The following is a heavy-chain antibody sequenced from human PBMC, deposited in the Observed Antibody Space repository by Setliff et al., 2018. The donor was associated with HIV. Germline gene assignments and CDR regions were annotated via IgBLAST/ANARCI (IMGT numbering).Heavy chain of an antibody. V-gene: IGHV4-38-2*02. CDR2: MYQTGSI. Sequence: SETLSLTCSVSGYSITNGYYWGWFRQSPGKGLEWIATMYQTGSIYYNPSLQNRVTLLLDMSKNQFSLKLSSVTAADTAVYYCARQAWHSGRNGYFVDYWGQGTLVTVSS. D-gene: IGHD2-15*01. CDR1: GYSITNGYY. J-gene: IGHJ4*02. CDR3: ARQAWHSGRNGYFVDY.